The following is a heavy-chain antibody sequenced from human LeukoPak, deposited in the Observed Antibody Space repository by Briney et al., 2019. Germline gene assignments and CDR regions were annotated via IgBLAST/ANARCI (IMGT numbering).Heavy chain of an antibody. D-gene: IGHD1-7*01. Sequence: GGSLRLSCAASGFTFSSYAMSWVRQAPGKGLEWVSAISSSGSTIYYADSVKGRFTISRDNAKHSLYLQMNSLRAEDTAVYYCAKVEHNWNSNWFDPWGQGTLVTVSS. CDR3: AKVEHNWNSNWFDP. V-gene: IGHV3-48*04. CDR2: ISSSGSTI. CDR1: GFTFSSYA. J-gene: IGHJ5*02.